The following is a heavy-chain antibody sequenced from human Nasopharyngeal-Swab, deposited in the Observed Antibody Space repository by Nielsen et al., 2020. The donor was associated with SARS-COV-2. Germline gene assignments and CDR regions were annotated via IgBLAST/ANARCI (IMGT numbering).Heavy chain of an antibody. CDR2: TGSSDSQN. V-gene: IGHV3-11*01. J-gene: IGHJ1*01. CDR3: ATVGVNCRNSVCSSTEYFHH. CDR1: GFTFRDYF. D-gene: IGHD2-8*01. Sequence: GGSLRLSCAASGFTFRDYFMIWIRQAPEKGLEWISYTGSSDSQNYYADSVKGRFTISRDNAKNFLYLQINSLRGDDTAIYYCATVGVNCRNSVCSSTEYFHHWGQGTLVTVSS.